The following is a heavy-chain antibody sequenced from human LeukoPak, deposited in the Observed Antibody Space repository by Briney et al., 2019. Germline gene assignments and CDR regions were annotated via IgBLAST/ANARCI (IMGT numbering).Heavy chain of an antibody. CDR1: GFTFSSYA. V-gene: IGHV3-30-3*01. D-gene: IGHD6-13*01. Sequence: GGSLRLSCAASGFTFSSYAMHWVRQAPGKGLEWEAVISYDGSNKYYADSVKGRFTISRDNSKNTLYLQMNSLRAEDTAFYYCARNMYSSSWYRDYWGQGTLVTVSS. CDR2: ISYDGSNK. CDR3: ARNMYSSSWYRDY. J-gene: IGHJ4*02.